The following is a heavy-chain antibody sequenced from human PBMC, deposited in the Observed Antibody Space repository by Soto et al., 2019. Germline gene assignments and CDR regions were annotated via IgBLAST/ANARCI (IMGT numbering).Heavy chain of an antibody. CDR2: ISYDGSNK. CDR3: AKEYSGYDFITPFFDY. J-gene: IGHJ4*02. Sequence: RLSCAASGFTFSSCGMHWVRQAPGKVLDWVAVISYDGSNKYYADSVKGRFTISRDNSKNKLYLQMNSLRAEDTAVFYCAKEYSGYDFITPFFDYWGQGTLVTVSS. V-gene: IGHV3-30*18. CDR1: GFTFSSCG. D-gene: IGHD5-12*01.